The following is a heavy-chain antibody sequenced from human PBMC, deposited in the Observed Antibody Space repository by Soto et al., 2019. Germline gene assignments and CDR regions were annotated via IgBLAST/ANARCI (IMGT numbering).Heavy chain of an antibody. J-gene: IGHJ3*02. CDR1: GFTFSSYA. CDR2: VSGSGGST. V-gene: IGHV3-23*01. Sequence: XVSLRLSCAASGFTFSSYAMSWVRQAPGKGLEWVSAVSGSGGSTYYADSVKGRFTISRDNSKNTLYLQMNSLRAEDTAVYYCAKDLGITMIVVVKSSAFDIWGQGTMVTVSS. CDR3: AKDLGITMIVVVKSSAFDI. D-gene: IGHD3-22*01.